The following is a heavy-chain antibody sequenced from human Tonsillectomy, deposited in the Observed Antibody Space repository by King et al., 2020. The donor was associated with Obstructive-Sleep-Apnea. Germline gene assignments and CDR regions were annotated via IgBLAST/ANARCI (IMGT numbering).Heavy chain of an antibody. Sequence: VQLVESGGGVVQPGRSLRLSCAASGFTFSHYAVHWVRQAPGKGLDWVAVISYDGSNKYYADSVKGRFTISRDISKSTLFLQMNSLRAEDTAVYYCARGRLVGAIDYWGQGTLAT. CDR3: ARGRLVGAIDY. J-gene: IGHJ4*02. CDR1: GFTFSHYA. D-gene: IGHD1-26*01. CDR2: ISYDGSNK. V-gene: IGHV3-30-3*01.